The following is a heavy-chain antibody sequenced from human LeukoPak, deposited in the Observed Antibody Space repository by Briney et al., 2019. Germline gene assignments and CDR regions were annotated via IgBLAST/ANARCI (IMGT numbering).Heavy chain of an antibody. Sequence: GGSLRLSCAASGFTFSGYSMNWVRQAPGKGLEWVSSITSSSNYIYYADSLKGRFTTSRDNAKNFLYLQMNSLRAEDTAVYYCARDTSDWLLFTPFDYWGQGTLVTVSS. CDR3: ARDTSDWLLFTPFDY. V-gene: IGHV3-21*01. CDR1: GFTFSGYS. CDR2: ITSSSNYI. D-gene: IGHD3-9*01. J-gene: IGHJ4*02.